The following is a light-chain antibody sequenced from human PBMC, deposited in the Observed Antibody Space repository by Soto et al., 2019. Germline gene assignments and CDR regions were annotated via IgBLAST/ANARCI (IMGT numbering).Light chain of an antibody. CDR3: QQRSNWPPVT. CDR2: DAS. Sequence: ETVLTQSPATLSLSPGERATLSCRASQSVSSYLAWYQQKPGQAPRLLIYDASNRATGIPARFSGSGSGTDFTLTISSLQPEDFAVSYCQQRSNWPPVTFGQGTRLEIK. J-gene: IGKJ5*01. V-gene: IGKV3-11*01. CDR1: QSVSSY.